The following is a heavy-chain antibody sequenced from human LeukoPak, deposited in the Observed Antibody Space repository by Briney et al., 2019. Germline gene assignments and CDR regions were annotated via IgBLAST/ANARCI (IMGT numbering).Heavy chain of an antibody. Sequence: ASVKVSCKASGYTFTSYGISWVRQAPGQGLEWMGWISAYNGNTNYAQKLQGRVTMTTDTSASTAYMELRSLRSDDTAVYYCARDPYRYCSGGSCYFGWFDPWGQGTLVTVSS. V-gene: IGHV1-18*01. CDR2: ISAYNGNT. J-gene: IGHJ5*02. CDR3: ARDPYRYCSGGSCYFGWFDP. D-gene: IGHD2-15*01. CDR1: GYTFTSYG.